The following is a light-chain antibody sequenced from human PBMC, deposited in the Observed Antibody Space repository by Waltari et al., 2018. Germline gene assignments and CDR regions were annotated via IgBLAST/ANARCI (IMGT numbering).Light chain of an antibody. CDR2: DAS. V-gene: IGKV3D-15*01. CDR3: QQYYNWRA. Sequence: EIVMTQSPVTLSVSPGERATLYCRASKTVSTKLAWYQQKPGQAPRLLIYDASTRASGVPDRFSARGYGTDFTLSISSLQSEDFAVYFCQQYYNWRAFGQGTKVEIK. J-gene: IGKJ1*01. CDR1: KTVSTK.